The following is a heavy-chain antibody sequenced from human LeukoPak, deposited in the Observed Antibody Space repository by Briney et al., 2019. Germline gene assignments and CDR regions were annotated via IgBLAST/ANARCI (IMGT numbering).Heavy chain of an antibody. CDR2: INPSGGST. V-gene: IGHV1-46*01. CDR1: GYTFTNYY. CDR3: ARETAYVGLDY. D-gene: IGHD4-23*01. J-gene: IGHJ4*02. Sequence: ASVKVSCKASGYTFTNYYMHWARQAPGQGLEWMGIINPSGGSTTYAQKFQDRVTMTRDTATSTVYMEVSSLRSEDTALYYCARETAYVGLDYWGQGTLVTVSS.